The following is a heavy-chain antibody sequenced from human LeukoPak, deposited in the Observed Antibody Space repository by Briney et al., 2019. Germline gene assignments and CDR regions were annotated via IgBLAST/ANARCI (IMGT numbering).Heavy chain of an antibody. J-gene: IGHJ4*02. D-gene: IGHD1-26*01. V-gene: IGHV1-18*01. CDR1: GYTFTDYD. Sequence: ASVRVSCKTSGYTFTDYDITWVRQAPGQGLEWMGRVSPYNGNTYYSQRFQDRVTITKDTSTGTAYMDLRNLRSDDTAVYYCARVWWELLSIDYWGQGTLVTVSS. CDR3: ARVWWELLSIDY. CDR2: VSPYNGNT.